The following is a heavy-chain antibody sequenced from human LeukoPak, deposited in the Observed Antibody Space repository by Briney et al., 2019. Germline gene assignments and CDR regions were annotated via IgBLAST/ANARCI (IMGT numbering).Heavy chain of an antibody. V-gene: IGHV1-69*06. CDR1: GGTFSSYA. J-gene: IGHJ4*02. CDR3: AISYSYGHSSGDY. Sequence: SVKVSCKASGGTFSSYAISWVRQAPGQGLEWMRRIIPIFGTANYAQKFQGRVAITADKSTITAYMELSSLRSADTAVYYCAISYSYGHSSGDYWGQGTVVTVSS. CDR2: IIPIFGTA. D-gene: IGHD5-18*01.